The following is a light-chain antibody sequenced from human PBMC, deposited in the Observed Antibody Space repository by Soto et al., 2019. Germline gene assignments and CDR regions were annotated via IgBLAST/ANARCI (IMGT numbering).Light chain of an antibody. V-gene: IGKV3-20*01. CDR3: QLYGSSPLYT. Sequence: VVLTQSPGTLSLSPGERATLSCTTTQSISSRSLAWYQQKPGQAPRLLIYATSRRTTGIPDRFGGSGSGTYFTLTITRLEPEDFAVYYCQLYGSSPLYTFGQGTKLEIK. J-gene: IGKJ2*01. CDR1: QSISSRS. CDR2: ATS.